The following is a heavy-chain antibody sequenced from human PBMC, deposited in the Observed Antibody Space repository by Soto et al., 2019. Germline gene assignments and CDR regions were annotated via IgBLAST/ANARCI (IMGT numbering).Heavy chain of an antibody. CDR3: ARGPRDQLLAFYYYYYMDV. V-gene: IGHV4-34*01. CDR1: GRSFSGYY. J-gene: IGHJ6*03. Sequence: SETLSLTSAVYGRSFSGYYWSWIRQPPGKGLEWIGEINHRGGTNYNPSLKSRVTISVNTSKNQFSLKLSSVTAADTAVYYCARGPRDQLLAFYYYYYMDVWGKGTTVTV. CDR2: INHRGGT. D-gene: IGHD2-2*01.